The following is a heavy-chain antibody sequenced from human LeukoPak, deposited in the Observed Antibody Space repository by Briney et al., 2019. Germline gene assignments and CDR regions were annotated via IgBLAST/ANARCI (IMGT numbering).Heavy chain of an antibody. CDR2: IYYSGST. V-gene: IGHV4-59*12. CDR3: ARGLDGITIFGVVITDAFDI. CDR1: GGSISSFY. J-gene: IGHJ3*02. D-gene: IGHD3-3*01. Sequence: PSETLSLTCTVSGGSISSFYSSWIRQPPGKGLVWIGYIYYSGSTNYNPSLKSRATISVDTSKSQFSLKLSSVTAADTAVYYCARGLDGITIFGVVITDAFDIWGQGTMVTVSS.